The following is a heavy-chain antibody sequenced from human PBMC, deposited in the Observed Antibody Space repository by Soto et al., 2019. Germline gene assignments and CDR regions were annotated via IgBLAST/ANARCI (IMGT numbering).Heavy chain of an antibody. D-gene: IGHD4-4*01. CDR2: IIPIFGTA. CDR3: ARAGEDYSHNWFDP. V-gene: IGHV1-69*01. Sequence: APGQGLEWMGGIIPIFGTANYAQKFQGRVTITADESTSTAYMELSSLRSEDTAVYYCARAGEDYSHNWFDPWGQGTLVTVSS. J-gene: IGHJ5*02.